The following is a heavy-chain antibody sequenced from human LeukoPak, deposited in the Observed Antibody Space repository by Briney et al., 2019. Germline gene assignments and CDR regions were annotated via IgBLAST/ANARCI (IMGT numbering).Heavy chain of an antibody. CDR2: ISSSSSTI. D-gene: IGHD3-10*01. Sequence: GGSLRLSCAASGFTFSSYSMNWVRQAPGKGLEWVSYISSSSSTIYYADSVKGRFTISRDNAKNSLFLQMNSLRAEDTAVYYCARDPQYYYGSGYYFDYWGQGTLVTVSS. J-gene: IGHJ4*02. V-gene: IGHV3-48*04. CDR3: ARDPQYYYGSGYYFDY. CDR1: GFTFSSYS.